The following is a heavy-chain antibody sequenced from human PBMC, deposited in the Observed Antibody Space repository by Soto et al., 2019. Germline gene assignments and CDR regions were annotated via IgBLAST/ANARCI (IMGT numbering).Heavy chain of an antibody. CDR3: ARHHHPTNNYDFWSGYSYYDGMDV. D-gene: IGHD3-3*01. CDR2: IYYSGST. V-gene: IGHV4-39*01. CDR1: GGSISSSSYY. J-gene: IGHJ6*02. Sequence: PSETLSLTCTVSGGSISSSSYYWGWIRQPPGKGLEWIGSIYYSGSTYYNPSLKSRVTISVDTSKNQFSLKLSSVTAADTAVYYCARHHHPTNNYDFWSGYSYYDGMDVWGQGTTVTVSS.